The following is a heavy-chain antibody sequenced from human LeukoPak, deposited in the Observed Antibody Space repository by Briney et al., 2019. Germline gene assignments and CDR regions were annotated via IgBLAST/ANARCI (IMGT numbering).Heavy chain of an antibody. Sequence: SETLSLTCTVSGGSISSYYRSWIRQPPGKGLEWIGYIYTSGSTNYNPSLKSRVTISVDTSKNQFSLKLSSVTAADTAVYYCARTGLRSGGGYYYYMDVWGKGTTVTVSS. CDR2: IYTSGST. D-gene: IGHD3-16*01. CDR3: ARTGLRSGGGYYYYMDV. CDR1: GGSISSYY. J-gene: IGHJ6*03. V-gene: IGHV4-4*09.